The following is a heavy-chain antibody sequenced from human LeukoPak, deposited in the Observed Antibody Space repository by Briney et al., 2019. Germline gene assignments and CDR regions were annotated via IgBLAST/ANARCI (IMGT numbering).Heavy chain of an antibody. CDR2: ISWNGGSI. CDR1: GFTFDDYA. CDR3: ARTTEGGYIGYFYYYYMDV. Sequence: PGGSLRLSCAASGFTFDDYAMHWVRQAPGKGLEWVSGISWNGGSIGYADSVKGRFTISRDNAKNSLYLQMNSLRAEDTAVYYCARTTEGGYIGYFYYYYMDVWGKGTTVTISS. J-gene: IGHJ6*03. D-gene: IGHD1-1*01. V-gene: IGHV3-9*01.